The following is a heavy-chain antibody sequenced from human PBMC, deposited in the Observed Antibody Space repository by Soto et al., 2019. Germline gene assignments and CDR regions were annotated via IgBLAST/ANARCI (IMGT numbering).Heavy chain of an antibody. CDR1: GYTFTSYA. D-gene: IGHD2-2*02. V-gene: IGHV1-3*01. CDR3: ARGYCIITSCFTREKPRQYYSSGLEF. Sequence: ASVKVSCKASGYTFTSYAMHWVRQAPGQRLEWMGWINPDIGDTRYSQKFQGRVTITRDTSTSTAYMELSSLRSEDTAVYYCARGYCIITSCFTREKPRQYYSSGLEFWAKGTTVPGS. J-gene: IGHJ6*04. CDR2: INPDIGDT.